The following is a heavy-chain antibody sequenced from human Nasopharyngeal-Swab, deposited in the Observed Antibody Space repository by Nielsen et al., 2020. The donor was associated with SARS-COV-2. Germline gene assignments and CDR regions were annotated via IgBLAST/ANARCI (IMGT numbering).Heavy chain of an antibody. Sequence: WVRQAPGQGLEWTGWISAYNGNTNYAQKLQGRVTMTTDTSTSTAYMELRSLRSDDTAVYYCARGRTTGFGGYYYGMDVWGQGTTVTVSS. V-gene: IGHV1-18*01. CDR2: ISAYNGNT. D-gene: IGHD1-1*01. J-gene: IGHJ6*02. CDR3: ARGRTTGFGGYYYGMDV.